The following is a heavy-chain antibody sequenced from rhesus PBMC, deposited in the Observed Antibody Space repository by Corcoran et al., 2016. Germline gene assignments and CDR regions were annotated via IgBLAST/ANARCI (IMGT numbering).Heavy chain of an antibody. D-gene: IGHD6-31*01. J-gene: IGHJ4*01. CDR2: IRNKAYGGTA. Sequence: EVQLVESGGGLVQPGGSLRLSCAASGFTFSDYYMDWVRQAPGKGLEGGGFIRNKAYGGTAEYAASVKGRFTISRNDSKSIGYLQMSSLKTEDTAVYYCTTALDKNGWYDNYWGQGVLVTVSS. CDR3: TTALDKNGWYDNY. CDR1: GFTFSDYY. V-gene: IGHV3-184*01.